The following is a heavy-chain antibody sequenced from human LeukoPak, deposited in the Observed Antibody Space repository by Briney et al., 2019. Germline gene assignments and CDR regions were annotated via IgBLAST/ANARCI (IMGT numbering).Heavy chain of an antibody. D-gene: IGHD3-3*01. J-gene: IGHJ4*02. CDR1: GYTLTAFS. Sequence: GASVKVSCKVSGYTLTAFSMHWVRQAPGKGLEWRGGFDPEDGETIYAQKFQGRVTMTEDTSTDTAYMELSRLRSEDTAVYYCAIYLKNLLEWLLWGERAPFTVSS. CDR2: FDPEDGET. CDR3: AIYLKNLLEWLL. V-gene: IGHV1-24*01.